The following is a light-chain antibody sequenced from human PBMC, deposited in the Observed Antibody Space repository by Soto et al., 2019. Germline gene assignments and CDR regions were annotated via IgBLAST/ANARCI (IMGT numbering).Light chain of an antibody. V-gene: IGKV1-6*01. CDR3: QQYGSSPST. CDR1: QGIRND. CDR2: AAA. Sequence: AIQRTQWQSSMSGSVGDKVKLTCRASQGIRNDLGWYQQKPGKAPKLLIYAAASLQSGVPSRFSGSGSGTDFTLTISRLEPEDFAVYYCQQYGSSPSTFGQGSMV. J-gene: IGKJ1*01.